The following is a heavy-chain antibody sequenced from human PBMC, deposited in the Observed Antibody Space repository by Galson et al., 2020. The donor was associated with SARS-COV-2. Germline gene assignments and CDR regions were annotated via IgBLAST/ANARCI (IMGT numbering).Heavy chain of an antibody. CDR3: ARYWGGGQCPCMDY. Sequence: GGSLRLSRAVSGFIFSNHAMTWVRQAPGKGLEWVSTVSHNGDRTYYADSVKGRFTSSRDNSKNTLYLEMNSLRAEDTAVYYCARYWGGGQCPCMDYWGQGTRVTVSS. CDR2: VSHNGDRT. V-gene: IGHV3-23*01. J-gene: IGHJ4*02. CDR1: GFIFSNHA. D-gene: IGHD2-21*01.